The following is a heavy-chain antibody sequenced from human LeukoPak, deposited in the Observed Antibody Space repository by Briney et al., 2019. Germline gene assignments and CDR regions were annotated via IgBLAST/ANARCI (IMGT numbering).Heavy chain of an antibody. V-gene: IGHV3-48*01. CDR1: GFTFSSYS. Sequence: GGSLRLSCAASGFTFSSYSMNWVRQTPGKGLEWTSYIRSSSSTIYYADSVKGRFAISRDNAKNSLYLQMDSLRAEDTAVYYCARDYADYVGYFFFDYWGQGTLVTVSS. CDR2: IRSSSSTI. CDR3: ARDYADYVGYFFFDY. D-gene: IGHD4-17*01. J-gene: IGHJ4*02.